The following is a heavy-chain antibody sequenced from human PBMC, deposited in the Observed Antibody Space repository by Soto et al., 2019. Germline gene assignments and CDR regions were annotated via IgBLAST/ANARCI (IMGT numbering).Heavy chain of an antibody. CDR3: ARVGYDSQRTKVDX. V-gene: IGHV4-34*01. J-gene: IGHJ4*02. D-gene: IGHD3-3*01. CDR2: INHSGST. CDR1: GGSFSGYY. Sequence: PSETLSLTCAVYGGSFSGYYWSWIRQPPGKGLEWIGEINHSGSTNYNPSLKSRATISVDTSKNQFSLKLSSVTAADTAVYYCARVGYDSQRTKVDXWGQGPLVTV.